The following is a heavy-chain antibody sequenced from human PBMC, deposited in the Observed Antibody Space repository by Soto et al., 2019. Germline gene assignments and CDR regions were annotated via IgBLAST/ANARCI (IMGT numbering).Heavy chain of an antibody. CDR1: GGTFSSYA. D-gene: IGHD2-21*02. V-gene: IGHV1-69*01. CDR3: ARASVVTPLVLYYFDY. Sequence: SVKVSCNASGGTFSSYAISWVRQAPVQGLEWMGGIIPIFGTANYAQKFQGRVTITADESTSTAHMELSSLRSEDTAVYYCARASVVTPLVLYYFDYWGQGTLVTVSS. CDR2: IIPIFGTA. J-gene: IGHJ4*02.